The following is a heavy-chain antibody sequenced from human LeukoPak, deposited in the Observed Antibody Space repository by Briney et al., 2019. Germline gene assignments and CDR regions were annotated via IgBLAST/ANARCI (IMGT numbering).Heavy chain of an antibody. V-gene: IGHV3-7*05. J-gene: IGHJ4*02. CDR2: INQDGSEK. Sequence: GGSLRLSCAASGFTFSNYWMGWVRRAPGKGLEWVANINQDGSEKYYVDSVKGRFTISRDKAKNSLYLQMNSLRADDTAVYYCARVLGAYGHGSFAYWGQGTLVTVSS. CDR3: ARVLGAYGHGSFAY. CDR1: GFTFSNYW. D-gene: IGHD3-16*01.